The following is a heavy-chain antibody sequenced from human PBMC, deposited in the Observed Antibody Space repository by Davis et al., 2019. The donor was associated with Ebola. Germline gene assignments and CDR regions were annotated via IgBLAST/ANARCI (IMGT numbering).Heavy chain of an antibody. J-gene: IGHJ6*02. V-gene: IGHV3-23*01. Sequence: GESLKISCADSVITFSSYAMTWVRQAPGKGLEWVSAISGSGGTTYYAGSVKGRFTVSRDNSKKTMYLQMNSLGADDTAVYYCARDPPGITAAGSMDVWGQGTTVTVSS. CDR1: VITFSSYA. D-gene: IGHD6-13*01. CDR3: ARDPPGITAAGSMDV. CDR2: ISGSGGTT.